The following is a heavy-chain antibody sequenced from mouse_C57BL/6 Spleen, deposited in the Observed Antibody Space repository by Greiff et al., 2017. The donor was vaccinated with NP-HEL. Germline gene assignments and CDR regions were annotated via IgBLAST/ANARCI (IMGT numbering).Heavy chain of an antibody. J-gene: IGHJ2*01. CDR2: IYPGDGDT. Sequence: QVQLKQSGPELVKPGASVKISCKASGYAFSSSWMNWVKQRPGKGLEWIGRIYPGDGDTNYNGKFKGKATLTADKSSSTAYMQLSSLTSEDSAVYCCARDDYFYFDDWGKGTTLTVSS. CDR1: GYAFSSSW. D-gene: IGHD2-4*01. V-gene: IGHV1-82*01. CDR3: ARDDYFYFDD.